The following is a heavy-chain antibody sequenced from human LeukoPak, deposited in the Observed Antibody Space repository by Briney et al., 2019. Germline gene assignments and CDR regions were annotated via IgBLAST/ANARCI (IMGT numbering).Heavy chain of an antibody. J-gene: IGHJ5*02. D-gene: IGHD6-19*01. CDR3: AKDWGSSDWYNWFDP. V-gene: IGHV3-30*18. Sequence: AGGSLRLSRVVSGFTIGNHGMHWVRQAPGKGLEWVAMISHDGGSEHYGDSVKGRLTISRDNSKNTLYLQMNSLRVEDTAVYYCAKDWGSSDWYNWFDPWGQGTLVTVSS. CDR2: ISHDGGSE. CDR1: GFTIGNHG.